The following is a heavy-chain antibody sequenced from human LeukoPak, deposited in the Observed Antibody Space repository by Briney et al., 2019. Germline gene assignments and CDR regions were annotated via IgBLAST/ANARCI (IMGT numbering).Heavy chain of an antibody. CDR1: GGTFSSYT. CDR2: IIPIFGTA. J-gene: IGHJ5*02. Sequence: ASVKVSCKASGGTFSSYTISLVRQAPGQGLEWMGGIIPIFGTANYAQKFQGRVTITTDESTSTAYMELSSLRSEDTAVYYCARVGRVRAPFDPWGQGTLVTVSS. V-gene: IGHV1-69*05. D-gene: IGHD3/OR15-3a*01. CDR3: ARVGRVRAPFDP.